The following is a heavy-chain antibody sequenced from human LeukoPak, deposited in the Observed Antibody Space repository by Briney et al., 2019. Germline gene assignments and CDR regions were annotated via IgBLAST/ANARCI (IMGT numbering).Heavy chain of an antibody. CDR3: ARAVTSDY. Sequence: GGSLRLSCAASGFTFSTYEMNWVRQAPGKGLEWVSYIGSSGSTIYYAGSVKGRFTVSRDNAKNSLYLQMNSLRAEDTAFYYCARAVTSDYWGQGTLVTVPS. J-gene: IGHJ4*02. V-gene: IGHV3-48*03. CDR1: GFTFSTYE. CDR2: IGSSGSTI.